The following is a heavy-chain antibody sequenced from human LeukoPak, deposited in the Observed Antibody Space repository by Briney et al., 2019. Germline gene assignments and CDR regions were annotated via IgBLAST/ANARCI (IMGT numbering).Heavy chain of an antibody. CDR1: GYTFTDNY. J-gene: IGHJ4*02. Sequence: EDSVKVSCTASGYTFTDNYIHWVRQAPGQGLEWMGRINPNTGDTNHAQKFQGRVTMTGDASINTASMELTSLTSGDTAVYYCTRVSIAWANLYFDYWGQGTLVTVSS. CDR2: INPNTGDT. D-gene: IGHD1-14*01. V-gene: IGHV1-2*02. CDR3: TRVSIAWANLYFDY.